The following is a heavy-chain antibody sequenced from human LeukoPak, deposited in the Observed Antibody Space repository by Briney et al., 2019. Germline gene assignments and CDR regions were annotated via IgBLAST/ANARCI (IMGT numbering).Heavy chain of an antibody. CDR1: GGSLSGSF. D-gene: IGHD4-17*01. J-gene: IGHJ4*02. Sequence: SETLSLTCTVSGGSLSGSFWSWIRQPPGKGLECIAYMYNSGSTNYNPSLKSRVTISIDTSKNQFSLTLSSLTAADTAIYYCARGIKSYGAYGYWGQGILVTVSS. CDR2: MYNSGST. V-gene: IGHV4-59*01. CDR3: ARGIKSYGAYGY.